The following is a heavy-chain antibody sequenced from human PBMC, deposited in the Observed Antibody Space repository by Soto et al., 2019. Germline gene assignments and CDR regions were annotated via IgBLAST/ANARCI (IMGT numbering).Heavy chain of an antibody. J-gene: IGHJ3*02. CDR2: ISSSGSTI. CDR1: GFTFSDYY. D-gene: IGHD3-22*01. CDR3: ARDSPNDYYDSSGSFDI. Sequence: PGGSLRLSCAASGFTFSDYYMSWIRQAPGKGLEWVSYISSSGSTIYYADSVKGRFTISRDNAKNSLYLQMNSLRDEDTAVYYCARDSPNDYYDSSGSFDIWGQGTMVTVSS. V-gene: IGHV3-11*04.